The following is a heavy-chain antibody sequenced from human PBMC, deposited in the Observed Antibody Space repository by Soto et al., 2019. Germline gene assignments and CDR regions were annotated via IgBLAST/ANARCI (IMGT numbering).Heavy chain of an antibody. J-gene: IGHJ6*02. CDR2: ISGSGGST. CDR1: GFTFSSYP. V-gene: IGHV3-23*01. Sequence: GGSLRLSGGASGFTFSSYPMGWVRQAPGKGLEWVSAISGSGGSTYYADSVKGRFTISRDNSKNTLYLQMNSLRAEDTAVYYCAKDIISWLTMDVWGQGTTVTVSS. CDR3: AKDIISWLTMDV. D-gene: IGHD5-12*01.